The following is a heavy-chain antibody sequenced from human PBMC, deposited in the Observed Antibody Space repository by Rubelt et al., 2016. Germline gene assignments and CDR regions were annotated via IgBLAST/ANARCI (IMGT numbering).Heavy chain of an antibody. J-gene: IGHJ6*02. CDR2: ISRDSSAI. Sequence: QLVESGGGLVQPGGSLRLSCAASGFIFSDYSMNWVRQAPGKGLEWLSYISRDSSAIYYADSVKGRFTISRDGAKNSLYLQMNGLRVEDTAVYYCTSVIYYSNYVWGQGTTVTVSS. CDR1: GFIFSDYS. CDR3: TSVIYYSNYV. V-gene: IGHV3-48*01.